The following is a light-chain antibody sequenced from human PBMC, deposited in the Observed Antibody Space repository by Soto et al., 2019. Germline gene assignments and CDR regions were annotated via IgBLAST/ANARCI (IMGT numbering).Light chain of an antibody. V-gene: IGKV1-17*01. CDR3: LHHNGYPPV. Sequence: DIQMTQSPSSLSASVGDTVTITCRASQHITNDCAWYQQKAGRAPKCLILLASRLQTGVPSRFSGSGSGTYFTLTISSLQPEDFATYYCLHHNGYPPVFGQGTKVAIK. CDR2: LAS. CDR1: QHITND. J-gene: IGKJ2*01.